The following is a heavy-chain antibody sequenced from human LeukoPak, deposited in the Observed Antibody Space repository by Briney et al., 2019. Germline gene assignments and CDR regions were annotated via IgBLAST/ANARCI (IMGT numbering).Heavy chain of an antibody. CDR1: GGSISSYY. CDR3: ARPHSSGWYGAFDY. CDR2: IYYSGST. Sequence: SETLSLTCTVSGGSISSYYWSWIRQPPEKGLEWIGYIYYSGSTNYNPSLKSRVTTSVDTSKNQFSLKLSSVTAADTAVYYCARPHSSGWYGAFDYWGQGTLVTVSS. V-gene: IGHV4-59*08. J-gene: IGHJ4*02. D-gene: IGHD6-19*01.